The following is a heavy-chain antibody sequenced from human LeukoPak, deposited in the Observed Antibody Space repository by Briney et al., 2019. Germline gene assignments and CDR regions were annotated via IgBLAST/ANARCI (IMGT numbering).Heavy chain of an antibody. V-gene: IGHV3-23*01. J-gene: IGHJ1*01. CDR3: AKDRLRLSPRLGAGYFQH. CDR2: ISGSGGST. CDR1: GFTFSSYW. D-gene: IGHD3-16*01. Sequence: PGGSLRLSCAASGFTFSSYWMSWVRQAPGKGLEWVPAISGSGGSTYYADSVKGRFTISRDNSKNTLYLQMNSLRAEDTAVYYCAKDRLRLSPRLGAGYFQHWGQGTLVTVSS.